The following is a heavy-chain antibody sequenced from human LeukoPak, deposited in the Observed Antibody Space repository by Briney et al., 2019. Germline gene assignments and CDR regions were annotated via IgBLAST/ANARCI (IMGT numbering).Heavy chain of an antibody. CDR3: ARGFLPQWRAYGMDV. CDR1: GYTFTSYD. Sequence: GASVKVSCKASGYTFTSYDINWVRQATGQGLGWMGWMNPNSGNTGYAQKFQGRVTMTRNISISTAYMELSSLRSEDTAVYYCARGFLPQWRAYGMDVWGQGTTVTVSS. V-gene: IGHV1-8*01. CDR2: MNPNSGNT. D-gene: IGHD2-8*01. J-gene: IGHJ6*02.